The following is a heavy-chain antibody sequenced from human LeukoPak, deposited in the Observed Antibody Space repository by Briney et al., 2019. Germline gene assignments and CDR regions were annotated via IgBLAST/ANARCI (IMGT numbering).Heavy chain of an antibody. Sequence: SETLSLTCAVYGGSFSGYYWSWIRQPPGKGLEWIGEINHSGSTNYNPSLKSRVTISEDTSKKQFSLKLSSVTAADTAVYYCARGRGGATTPNWFDPWGQGTLVTVSS. J-gene: IGHJ5*02. D-gene: IGHD1-26*01. CDR3: ARGRGGATTPNWFDP. CDR1: GGSFSGYY. CDR2: INHSGST. V-gene: IGHV4-34*01.